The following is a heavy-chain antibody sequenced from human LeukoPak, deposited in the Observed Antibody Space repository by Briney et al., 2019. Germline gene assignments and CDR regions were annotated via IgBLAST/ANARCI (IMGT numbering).Heavy chain of an antibody. CDR2: INPNSGGT. V-gene: IGHV1-2*02. CDR3: ARGYDFWSGYYTARIDYGMDV. J-gene: IGHJ6*02. CDR1: GYTFTGYY. Sequence: ASVKVSCKASGYTFTGYYMHWVRQAPGQGLEWMGWINPNSGGTNYAQKFQGRVTMTRDTSISTAYMELSRLRSDDTAVYYCARGYDFWSGYYTARIDYGMDVWGQGTTVTVSS. D-gene: IGHD3-3*01.